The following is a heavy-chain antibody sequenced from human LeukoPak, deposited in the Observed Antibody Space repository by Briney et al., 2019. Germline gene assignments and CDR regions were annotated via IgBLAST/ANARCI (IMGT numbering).Heavy chain of an antibody. J-gene: IGHJ4*02. Sequence: GGSLRLSCAASGFTFSSYSMNWVRQAPGKGLEWVSYISSSSSTIYYADPVKGRFTISRDNAKNSLYLQMNSLRAEDTAVYYCAKDKSDILTGYYHFDYWGQGTLVTVSS. CDR2: ISSSSSTI. V-gene: IGHV3-48*01. CDR1: GFTFSSYS. CDR3: AKDKSDILTGYYHFDY. D-gene: IGHD3-9*01.